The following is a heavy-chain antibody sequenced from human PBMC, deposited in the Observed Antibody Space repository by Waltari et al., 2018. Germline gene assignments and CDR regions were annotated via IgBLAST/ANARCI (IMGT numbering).Heavy chain of an antibody. CDR1: GFTFSSHW. Sequence: EVQLVESGGGFVQPGGSLRLSCAALGFTFSSHWMYWVRQTPGKGLVWVSGINSDGSSTSYADSVKGRVTISRDNAKNTLYLQMNSLRAEDTAVYYCVRDSSGTYWGQGTQVTVSS. D-gene: IGHD3-22*01. CDR2: INSDGSST. CDR3: VRDSSGTY. J-gene: IGHJ4*02. V-gene: IGHV3-74*01.